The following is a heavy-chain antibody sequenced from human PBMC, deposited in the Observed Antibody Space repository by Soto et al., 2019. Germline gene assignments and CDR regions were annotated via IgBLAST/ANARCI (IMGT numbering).Heavy chain of an antibody. CDR3: ATDKIISSWYLGDAFDV. CDR1: GYTFTSYA. V-gene: IGHV1-3*01. CDR2: INAGNGNT. Sequence: ASVNVSCKASGYTFTSYAMHWVLQAPGQRLEWMGWINAGNGNTKYSQKFQGRVTITRDTSANTAYMELSSLRSEDTAVYYCATDKIISSWYLGDAFDVCGQGTMVTVSS. D-gene: IGHD6-13*01. J-gene: IGHJ3*01.